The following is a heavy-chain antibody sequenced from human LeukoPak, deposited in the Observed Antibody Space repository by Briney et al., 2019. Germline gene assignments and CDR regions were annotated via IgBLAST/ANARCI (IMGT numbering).Heavy chain of an antibody. Sequence: SQTLSLTCTVSGGSISSGGYYWSWIRQPPGKGLEWIGYIYHSGSTYNIPSLKSRVTISVDRSKNQFSLKLSSVTAADTAVYYCAREISYYDSSGPEYWGQGTLVTVSS. J-gene: IGHJ4*02. V-gene: IGHV4-30-2*01. CDR3: AREISYYDSSGPEY. CDR2: IYHSGST. CDR1: GGSISSGGYY. D-gene: IGHD3-22*01.